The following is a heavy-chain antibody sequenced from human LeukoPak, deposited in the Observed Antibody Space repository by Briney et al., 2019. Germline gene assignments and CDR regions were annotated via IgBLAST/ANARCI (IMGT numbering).Heavy chain of an antibody. CDR1: GGSVSSGSYY. CDR2: IYYSGST. D-gene: IGHD5-18*01. V-gene: IGHV4-61*01. CDR3: ARGSGYGYDY. J-gene: IGHJ4*02. Sequence: SETLSLTCTVSGGSVSSGSYYWSWIRQPPGKGLEWIGYIYYSGSTNYNPSLKSRVTISVDTSKNQFSLKLSSVTAADTAVYYCARGSGYGYDYWGQRTLVTVSS.